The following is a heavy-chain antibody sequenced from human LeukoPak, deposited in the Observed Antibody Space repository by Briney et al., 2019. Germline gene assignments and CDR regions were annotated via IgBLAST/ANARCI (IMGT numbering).Heavy chain of an antibody. CDR3: ARCVAVAAWFDP. J-gene: IGHJ5*02. V-gene: IGHV4-59*08. CDR1: GGSISAYY. CDR2: IYYRGST. D-gene: IGHD6-19*01. Sequence: SETLSLTCTVSGGSISAYYWYWVRQPPGKGLEWIGYIYYRGSTKYNPSLKSRATISVDTYKTQFSLKLRSVNAADPAVYYCARCVAVAAWFDPWGQGTLVTVSS.